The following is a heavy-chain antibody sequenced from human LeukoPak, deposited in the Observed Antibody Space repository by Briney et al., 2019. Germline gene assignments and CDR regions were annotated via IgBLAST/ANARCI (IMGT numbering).Heavy chain of an antibody. D-gene: IGHD3-22*01. CDR1: GYTFTGYY. CDR2: INPNSGGT. J-gene: IGHJ4*02. CDR3: ARGYYDSSGYLFDY. Sequence: ASVKVSCKAPGYTFTGYYMHWVRQAPGQGLEWMGRINPNSGGTNYAQKFQGRVTMTRDTSISTAYMELSRLRSDDTAVYYCARGYYDSSGYLFDYWGQGTLVTVSS. V-gene: IGHV1-2*06.